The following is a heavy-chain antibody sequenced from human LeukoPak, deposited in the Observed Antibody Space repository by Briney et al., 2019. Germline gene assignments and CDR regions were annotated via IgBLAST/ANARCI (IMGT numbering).Heavy chain of an antibody. CDR2: ISTGGST. J-gene: IGHJ4*02. CDR1: GGSISSSY. Sequence: PSETLSLTCTVSGGSISSSYWSWLRQPAGKGLESIGHISTGGSTNYNPSLKSRVTMSVDTSKNQFSLKLSSVTAADTAVYYCARVRYSDSSVLTRKRSYYFDYWGQGTLVTVSS. V-gene: IGHV4-4*07. D-gene: IGHD3-22*01. CDR3: ARVRYSDSSVLTRKRSYYFDY.